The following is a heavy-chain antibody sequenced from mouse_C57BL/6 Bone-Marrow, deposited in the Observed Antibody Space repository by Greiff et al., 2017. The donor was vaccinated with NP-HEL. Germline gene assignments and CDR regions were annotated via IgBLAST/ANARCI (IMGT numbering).Heavy chain of an antibody. CDR1: GYTFTDYE. J-gene: IGHJ1*03. Sequence: QVQLKQSGAELVRPGASVTLSCKASGYTFTDYEMHWVKQTPVHGLEWIGAIDPETGGTAYNQKFTGKAILTADKSSSTAYMELRSLTSEDSAVYYCTRHGSSPYWYFDVWGTGTTVTVSS. V-gene: IGHV1-15*01. D-gene: IGHD1-1*01. CDR2: IDPETGGT. CDR3: TRHGSSPYWYFDV.